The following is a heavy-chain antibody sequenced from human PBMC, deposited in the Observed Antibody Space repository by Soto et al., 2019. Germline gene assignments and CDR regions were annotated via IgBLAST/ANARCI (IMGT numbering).Heavy chain of an antibody. CDR2: INAGNGNT. CDR3: ARVSGWYYFDY. CDR1: GYTFTSYA. Sequence: QVQLVKSGAEVKKPGASVKVSCKASGYTFTSYAMHWVRQAPGQRLEWMGWINAGNGNTKYSQKFQGRVTITRDTSASTAYMDLSSLRSEDTDVYYCARVSGWYYFDYWGQGTLVTVSS. J-gene: IGHJ4*02. V-gene: IGHV1-3*01. D-gene: IGHD6-19*01.